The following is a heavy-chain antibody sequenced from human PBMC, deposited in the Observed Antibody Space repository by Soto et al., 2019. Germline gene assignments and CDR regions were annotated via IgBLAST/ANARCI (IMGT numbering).Heavy chain of an antibody. V-gene: IGHV4-59*01. D-gene: IGHD7-27*01. J-gene: IGHJ4*02. CDR3: ARVGLTRALNY. CDR2: IYYSGST. CDR1: GGSISSYY. Sequence: SETLSLTCTVSGGSISSYYWSWIRQPPGKGLEWIGYIYYSGSTNYNPSLKSRVTISVDTSKNQFSLKLSSVTAADTAVYYWARVGLTRALNYGGQETLVTVSS.